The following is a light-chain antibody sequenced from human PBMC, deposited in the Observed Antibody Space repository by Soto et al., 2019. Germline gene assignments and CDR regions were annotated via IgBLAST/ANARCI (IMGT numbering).Light chain of an antibody. J-gene: IGLJ2*01. V-gene: IGLV2-14*01. CDR1: SSDVGAYNY. CDR3: SSYTTSSTVV. CDR2: DVS. Sequence: QSALTQPASVSGSPGQSITISCTGTSSDVGAYNYVSWYQQHPGKAPKLMIYDVSNRPSGVSNRFSGSKSGNTASLTISGLQAEDEADYYCSSYTTSSTVVFGGGTKRPS.